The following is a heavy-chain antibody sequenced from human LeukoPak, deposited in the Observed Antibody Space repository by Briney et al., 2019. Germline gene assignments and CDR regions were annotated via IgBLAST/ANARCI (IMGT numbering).Heavy chain of an antibody. Sequence: LETLSLTCTVSGGSMTAGDYYWGWVRQPPGTGLQWIATSYQGASLKSRVTISLDTSKNQFSLKLSSVTAADTAVYYCARGRRWLQPRAAFDIWGQGTMVTVSS. CDR2: S. CDR3: ARGRRWLQPRAAFDI. D-gene: IGHD5-24*01. J-gene: IGHJ3*02. CDR1: GGSMTAGDYY. V-gene: IGHV4-39*07.